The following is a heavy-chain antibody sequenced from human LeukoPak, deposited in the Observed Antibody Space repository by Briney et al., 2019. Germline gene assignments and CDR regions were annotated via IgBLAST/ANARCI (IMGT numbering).Heavy chain of an antibody. Sequence: GGSLRLSCAASGFTFSSYAMHWVRQAPGKGLEWVAVISYDGSNKYYADSVKGRFTISRDNSKNTLYLQMNSLRAEDTAVYYCARDRSGYYYFDYWGQGTLVTVSS. CDR3: ARDRSGYYYFDY. V-gene: IGHV3-30*04. CDR1: GFTFSSYA. D-gene: IGHD3-22*01. CDR2: ISYDGSNK. J-gene: IGHJ4*02.